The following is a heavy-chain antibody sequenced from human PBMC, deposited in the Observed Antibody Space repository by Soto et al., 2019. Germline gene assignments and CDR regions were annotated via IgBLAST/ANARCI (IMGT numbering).Heavy chain of an antibody. V-gene: IGHV4-59*08. CDR1: NGSISSYY. CDR2: IYYSGNT. Sequence: SETLSLTCTVSNGSISSYYWSWIRQPPGKGLEWIGYIYYSGNTNYNPSLKSRVTISVDTSKNQFSLKLSSVIAADTAVYYCARQDYFYYGMDVGGQGTTVTVSS. CDR3: ARQDYFYYGMDV. J-gene: IGHJ6*02.